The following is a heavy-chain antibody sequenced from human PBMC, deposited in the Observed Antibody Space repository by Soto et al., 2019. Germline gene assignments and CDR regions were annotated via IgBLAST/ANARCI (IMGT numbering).Heavy chain of an antibody. CDR1: GYTFTGYY. Sequence: SVKVSCKASGYTFTGYYMHWVRQAPGQGLEWMGWINPNSGGTNYAQKFQGWVTMTRDTSISTAYMELSRLRSDDTAVYYCASTSDSSGSNYGMDVWGQGNTVTV. D-gene: IGHD3-22*01. J-gene: IGHJ6*02. CDR3: ASTSDSSGSNYGMDV. CDR2: INPNSGGT. V-gene: IGHV1-2*04.